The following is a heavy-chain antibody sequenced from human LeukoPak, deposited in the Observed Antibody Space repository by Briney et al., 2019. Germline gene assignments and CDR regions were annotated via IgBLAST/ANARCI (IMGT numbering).Heavy chain of an antibody. J-gene: IGHJ5*02. Sequence: ASVKVSCKVSGYTLTELSMHWVRQAPGKGFEWMGTFDPEDDETIYAQKFQGRVTMTEDTSTDTAYMELSSLRSEDAAVYYCARDADHGDYGRFVWFDPWGQGTLVTVSS. CDR2: FDPEDDET. CDR3: ARDADHGDYGRFVWFDP. V-gene: IGHV1-24*01. CDR1: GYTLTELS. D-gene: IGHD4-17*01.